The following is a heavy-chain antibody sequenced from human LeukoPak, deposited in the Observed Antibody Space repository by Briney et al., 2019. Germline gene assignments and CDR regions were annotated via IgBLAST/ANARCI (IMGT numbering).Heavy chain of an antibody. CDR3: ARDIGVAAAGTGIDY. CDR1: GYTFTNYG. V-gene: IGHV1-18*01. CDR2: ISAYNGNT. Sequence: GASVKVSCKASGYTFTNYGISWVRQAPGQGLEWMGWISAYNGNTNYAQKLQGRVTMTTDTSTSTAYMELRSLRSDDTAVYYCARDIGVAAAGTGIDYWGQGILVTVSS. J-gene: IGHJ4*02. D-gene: IGHD6-13*01.